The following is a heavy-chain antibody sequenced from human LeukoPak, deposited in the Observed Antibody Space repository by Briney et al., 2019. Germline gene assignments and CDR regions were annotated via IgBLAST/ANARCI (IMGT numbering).Heavy chain of an antibody. Sequence: GGSLRLSCAASGFTFSSYWMHWVRQAPGKGLAWVSRINTDGSSTSYADSVKGRFTISRDNAKNTVYLQMNSLRAEDTAVYYCALPGNYWGQATLVTVSS. V-gene: IGHV3-74*01. J-gene: IGHJ4*02. CDR3: ALPGNY. CDR2: INTDGSST. CDR1: GFTFSSYW.